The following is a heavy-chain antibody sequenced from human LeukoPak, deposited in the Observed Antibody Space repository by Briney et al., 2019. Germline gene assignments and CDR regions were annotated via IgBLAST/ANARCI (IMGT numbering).Heavy chain of an antibody. J-gene: IGHJ4*02. CDR1: GYTLTELS. V-gene: IGHV1-24*01. CDR2: FDPEDGET. D-gene: IGHD1-26*01. Sequence: GASVKVSCKVSGYTLTELSMHWVRQAPGKGLEWMGGFDPEDGETIYAQKFQGRVTMTEDTSTDTAYMELRSLRSDDTAVYYCARDLDQYSGRYGGFGHDFWGQGTLVTVSS. CDR3: ARDLDQYSGRYGGFGHDF.